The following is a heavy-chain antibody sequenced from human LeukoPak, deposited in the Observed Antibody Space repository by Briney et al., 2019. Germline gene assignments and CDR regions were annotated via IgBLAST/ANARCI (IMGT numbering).Heavy chain of an antibody. CDR3: AKDWYDY. CDR1: GFTFSNYA. J-gene: IGHJ4*02. V-gene: IGHV3-23*01. Sequence: GGSLRLSCVASGFTFSNYAMIWVRQAPGKGLEWVSVFSNRAHYADPVKGRFTTSRDNSRNTLYLEMNNLRAEDTAIYYCAKDWYDYWGQGTLVTVCS. CDR2: FSNRA. D-gene: IGHD6-13*01.